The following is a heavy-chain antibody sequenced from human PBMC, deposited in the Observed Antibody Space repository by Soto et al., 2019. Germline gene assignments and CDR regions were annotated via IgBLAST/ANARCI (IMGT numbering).Heavy chain of an antibody. CDR3: ARDLPKLVNDY. D-gene: IGHD6-13*01. J-gene: IGHJ4*02. V-gene: IGHV3-64*04. CDR2: IKSKGDTT. Sequence: GGSLRLSCSAFGFTFSDYGMHWVRQAPGKGLEFVSAIKSKGDTTYYADSVRGRFTISRDNAKNSLHLQMNSLRAEDTAVYYCARDLPKLVNDYWGQGTLVTVSS. CDR1: GFTFSDYG.